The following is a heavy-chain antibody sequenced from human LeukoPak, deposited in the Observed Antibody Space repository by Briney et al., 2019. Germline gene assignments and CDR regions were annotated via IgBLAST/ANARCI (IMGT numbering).Heavy chain of an antibody. CDR2: IYSGGST. J-gene: IGHJ4*02. D-gene: IGHD5-12*01. CDR1: GFTVSSNY. CDR3: AKAFRAWLRTVDY. V-gene: IGHV3-66*01. Sequence: GGSLRLSCAASGFTVSSNYMSWVRQAPGKGLEWVSVIYSGGSTYYADSVKGRFTISRDNSKNTLYLQMNSLRAEDTAVYYCAKAFRAWLRTVDYWGQGTLVTVSS.